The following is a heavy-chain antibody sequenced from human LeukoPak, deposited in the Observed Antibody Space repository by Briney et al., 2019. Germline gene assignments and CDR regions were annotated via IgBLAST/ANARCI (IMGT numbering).Heavy chain of an antibody. Sequence: SETLSLTCTVSGRSISSYHWSWIRHPPGRGLEWLGYIYLRGITNYNPSLKSRVTISVDTSKNQFSLKLSSVSAADTAVYYCARGRARYYYDSSGYYFGKWGQGTLVTVSS. V-gene: IGHV4-59*12. D-gene: IGHD3-22*01. J-gene: IGHJ4*02. CDR3: ARGRARYYYDSSGYYFGK. CDR1: GRSISSYH. CDR2: IYLRGIT.